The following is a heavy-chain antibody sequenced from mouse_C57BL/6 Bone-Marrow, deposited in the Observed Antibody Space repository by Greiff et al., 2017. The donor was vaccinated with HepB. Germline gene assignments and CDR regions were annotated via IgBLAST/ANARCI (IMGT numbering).Heavy chain of an antibody. Sequence: VQLQQSGAELARPGASVKLSCKASGYTFTSYGISWVKQRTGQGLEWIGEIYPRSGNTYYNEKFKGKATLTADKSSSTAYMELRSLTSEDSAVYFCARRGPYDSFAYWGQGTLVTVSA. V-gene: IGHV1-81*01. J-gene: IGHJ3*01. CDR3: ARRGPYDSFAY. D-gene: IGHD2-4*01. CDR2: IYPRSGNT. CDR1: GYTFTSYG.